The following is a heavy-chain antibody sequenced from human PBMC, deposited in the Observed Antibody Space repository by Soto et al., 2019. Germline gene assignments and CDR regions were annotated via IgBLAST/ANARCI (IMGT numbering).Heavy chain of an antibody. D-gene: IGHD2-2*01. Sequence: PGRSLRLSCASSGFTFSSYGMHWVRQAPGKGLERVAVISYDGSNKYYTDSVKGRFTISRDNSKNTLYLQMNSLRAEDTAVYYYAKVPVIVLVPAAMNYYDGMDVWCQGTTVTVSS. V-gene: IGHV3-30*18. CDR1: GFTFSSYG. J-gene: IGHJ6*02. CDR3: AKVPVIVLVPAAMNYYDGMDV. CDR2: ISYDGSNK.